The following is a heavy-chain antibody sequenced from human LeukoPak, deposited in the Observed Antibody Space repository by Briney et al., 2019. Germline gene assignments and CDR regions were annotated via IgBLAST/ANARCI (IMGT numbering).Heavy chain of an antibody. Sequence: GGTLRLSCAASGFTFSTYGMSWVRQAPGKGLEWVSAISGSGGSTYYADSVKGRFTISRDNSKNTLYLQMNSLRAEDTAVYYCAKDPRGPFIVVVPAATDYFDYWGQGTLVTVSS. V-gene: IGHV3-23*01. CDR3: AKDPRGPFIVVVPAATDYFDY. J-gene: IGHJ4*02. CDR2: ISGSGGST. CDR1: GFTFSTYG. D-gene: IGHD2-2*01.